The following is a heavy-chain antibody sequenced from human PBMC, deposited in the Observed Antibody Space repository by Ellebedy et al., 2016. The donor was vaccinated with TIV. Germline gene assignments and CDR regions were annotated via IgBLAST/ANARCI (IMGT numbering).Heavy chain of an antibody. Sequence: ASVKVSXKASGYTFTSYYMHWVRQAPGQGLEWMGIINPSGGSTSYAQKFQGRVTMTRDTSTSTVYMELSSLRSEDTAVYYCVTIKGFTTGGYDRGIDSWGQGTLVTVSS. CDR3: VTIKGFTTGGYDRGIDS. CDR2: INPSGGST. V-gene: IGHV1-46*01. D-gene: IGHD3-16*01. CDR1: GYTFTSYY. J-gene: IGHJ4*02.